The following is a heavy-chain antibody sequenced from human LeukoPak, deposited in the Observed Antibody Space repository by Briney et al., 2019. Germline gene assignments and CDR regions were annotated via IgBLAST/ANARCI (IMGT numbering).Heavy chain of an antibody. CDR2: MNPNSGNT. V-gene: IGHV1-8*01. Sequence: PWASVKVSCKASGYTFTSYDINWVRQATGQGLEWMGWMNPNSGNTGYAQKFQGRVTMTRNTSISTAYMELSSLRSEDTAVYYCARGRYQDFWSGYFGGALHSYFDYWGQGTLVTVSS. CDR3: ARGRYQDFWSGYFGGALHSYFDY. D-gene: IGHD3-3*01. CDR1: GYTFTSYD. J-gene: IGHJ4*02.